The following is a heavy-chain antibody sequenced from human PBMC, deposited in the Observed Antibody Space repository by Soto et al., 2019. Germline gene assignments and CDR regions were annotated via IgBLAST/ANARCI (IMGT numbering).Heavy chain of an antibody. CDR2: IYWDDHK. Sequence: QITLNESGPTVVRPTETLTLTCRFSGFSLTTSGVGVGWIRQSPGKAPEWLALIYWDDHKRYRASLKSRLTITKDTSKNQVVLTVSDLDPTDTATYYCAHRVLRTVFGLVTTTAIYFDFWGQGTPVAVSS. V-gene: IGHV2-5*02. D-gene: IGHD3-3*01. CDR3: AHRVLRTVFGLVTTTAIYFDF. CDR1: GFSLTTSGVG. J-gene: IGHJ4*02.